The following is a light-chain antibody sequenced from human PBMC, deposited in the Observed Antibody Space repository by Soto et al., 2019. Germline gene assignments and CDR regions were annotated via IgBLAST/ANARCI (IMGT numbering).Light chain of an antibody. V-gene: IGKV3-15*01. Sequence: EVVMTQSPSTLSVSPGEIATLSCRASQSVRSHLAWYQQKPGQAPSLLIFGASTRATGGPSRFSGSESGTEFTLTISSLQSEDVAVYFCQQYNDSPRTFGGGTKVEIK. CDR3: QQYNDSPRT. CDR1: QSVRSH. J-gene: IGKJ4*01. CDR2: GAS.